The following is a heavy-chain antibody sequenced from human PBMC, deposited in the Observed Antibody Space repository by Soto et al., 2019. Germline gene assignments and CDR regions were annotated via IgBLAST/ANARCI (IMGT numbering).Heavy chain of an antibody. J-gene: IGHJ5*02. CDR1: GGSISSGGYY. V-gene: IGHV4-31*03. Sequence: SETLSLTCTVSGGSISSGGYYWSWIRQHPGKGLEWIGYIYYSGSTYYNPSLKSRVTISVDTSKNQFSLKLSSVTAADTAVYYCARVVVVPGNWFDPWGQGTLVTVSS. CDR2: IYYSGST. CDR3: ARVVVVPGNWFDP. D-gene: IGHD2-2*01.